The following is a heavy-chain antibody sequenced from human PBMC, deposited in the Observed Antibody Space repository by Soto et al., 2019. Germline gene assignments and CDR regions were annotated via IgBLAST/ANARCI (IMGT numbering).Heavy chain of an antibody. J-gene: IGHJ4*02. Sequence: QVQLVQSGAEVKKPGSSLKVSCKVSGGSFSSYGFNWVRQAPGQGLEWMGGIIPMFGITNHTQKFQDRMTISADASTSTAYMQLSSLGSDDTAIYYCASDRGYGLVNWRQRTLLTVSS. CDR2: IIPMFGIT. CDR1: GGSFSSYG. V-gene: IGHV1-69*12. D-gene: IGHD3-10*01. CDR3: ASDRGYGLVN.